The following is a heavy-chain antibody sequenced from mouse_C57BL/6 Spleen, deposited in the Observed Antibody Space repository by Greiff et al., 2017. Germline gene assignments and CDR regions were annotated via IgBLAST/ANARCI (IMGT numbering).Heavy chain of an antibody. CDR3: ARDQGRGYAMDY. CDR2: INYDGSST. J-gene: IGHJ4*01. D-gene: IGHD1-1*01. Sequence: EVKVVESEGGLVQPGSSMKLSCTASGFTFSDYYVAWVRQVPEKGLEWVANINYDGSSTYYLDSLKSRFIISRDNAKNILYLQMSSLKSEDTATYYCARDQGRGYAMDYWGQGTSVTVSS. CDR1: GFTFSDYY. V-gene: IGHV5-16*01.